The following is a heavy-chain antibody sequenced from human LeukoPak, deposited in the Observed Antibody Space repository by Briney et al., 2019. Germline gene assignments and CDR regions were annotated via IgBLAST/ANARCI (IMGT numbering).Heavy chain of an antibody. CDR1: GGSTTSNTYY. Sequence: SETLSLTCSVSGGSTTSNTYYWGWVRQPPGKGLEWIGNSYYSGTTYYNPSLKSRVTISVDTSKNQFSLQLSSVTAADTAVYYCASQYCSGGSCYYYGTDVWGQGTTVTVSS. D-gene: IGHD2-15*01. CDR3: ASQYCSGGSCYYYGTDV. J-gene: IGHJ6*02. CDR2: SYYSGTT. V-gene: IGHV4-39*01.